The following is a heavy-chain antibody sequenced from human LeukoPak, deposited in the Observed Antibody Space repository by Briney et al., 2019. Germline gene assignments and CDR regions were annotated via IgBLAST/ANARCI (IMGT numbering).Heavy chain of an antibody. D-gene: IGHD6-13*01. V-gene: IGHV3-21*01. CDR2: ISSSSSYI. J-gene: IGHJ6*02. CDR1: GFTFSSYS. CDR3: ARDHRLSIAAAEEPYYYYGMDV. Sequence: TPGGSLRLSCAASGFTFSSYSMNWVRQAPGKGLEWVSSISSSSSYIYYADSVKGRFTISRDNAKNSLYLQMNSLRAEDTAVYYCARDHRLSIAAAEEPYYYYGMDVWGQGTTVTVSS.